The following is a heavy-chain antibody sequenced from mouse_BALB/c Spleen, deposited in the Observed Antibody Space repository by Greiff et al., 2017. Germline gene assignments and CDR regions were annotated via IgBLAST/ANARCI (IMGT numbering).Heavy chain of an antibody. D-gene: IGHD6-1*01. V-gene: IGHV5-17*02. CDR2: ISSGSSTI. CDR3: ARSHCRGFAY. CDR1: GFTFSSFG. J-gene: IGHJ3*01. Sequence: EVKLVESGGGLVQPGGSRKLSCAASGFTFSSFGMHWVRQTPEKGLEWVAYISSGSSTIYYADTVKGRFTISRDNPKNTLFLQMTSLRSEDTAMYYCARSHCRGFAYWGQGTTVTVSA.